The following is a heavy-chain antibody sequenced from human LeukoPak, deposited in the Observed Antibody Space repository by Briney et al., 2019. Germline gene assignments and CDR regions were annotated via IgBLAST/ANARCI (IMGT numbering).Heavy chain of an antibody. CDR1: GYTFTSYG. CDR3: ARDRDYDFWSGYYTDYGMDV. V-gene: IGHV1-8*01. J-gene: IGHJ6*02. D-gene: IGHD3-3*01. CDR2: MNPNSGNT. Sequence: ASVKVSCKASGYTFTSYGINWVRQATGQGLEWMGWMNPNSGNTGYAQKFQGRVTMTRNTSISTAYMELSSLRSEDTAVYYCARDRDYDFWSGYYTDYGMDVWGQGTTVTVSS.